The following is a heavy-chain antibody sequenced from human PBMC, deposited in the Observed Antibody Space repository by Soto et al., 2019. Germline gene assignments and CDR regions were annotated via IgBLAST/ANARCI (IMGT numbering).Heavy chain of an antibody. CDR1: GGSISSGGYY. CDR2: IYSSGST. Sequence: QVQLQESGPGLVKPSQTLSLTCTVSGGSISSGGYYWSWIRQHPGKGLEWIGYIYSSGSTYHNPSLKSRVTIPAKTSKNQLPRTLTSVTAANTAWYYCASTILTGYYTDAFDIWGQGTMVTVSS. V-gene: IGHV4-31*03. CDR3: ASTILTGYYTDAFDI. J-gene: IGHJ3*02. D-gene: IGHD3-9*01.